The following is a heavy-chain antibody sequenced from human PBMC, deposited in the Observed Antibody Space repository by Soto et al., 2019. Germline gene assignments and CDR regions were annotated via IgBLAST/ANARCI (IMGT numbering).Heavy chain of an antibody. V-gene: IGHV3-13*05. CDR1: GFTFRNYD. J-gene: IGHJ6*02. CDR3: ARTDRDFYGLDV. CDR2: ISAAGDP. Sequence: EVQLVESGGGLVQPGGSLRLSCEASGFTFRNYDMHWVRQGTGKGLEWVSGISAAGDPDYADSVEGRFTISRENAQNSFFLQMNSLRVGDPAVYYCARTDRDFYGLDVLGQGTTVIVSS.